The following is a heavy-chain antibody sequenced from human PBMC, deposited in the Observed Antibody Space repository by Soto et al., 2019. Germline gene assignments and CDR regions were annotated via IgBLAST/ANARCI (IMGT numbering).Heavy chain of an antibody. D-gene: IGHD4-17*01. V-gene: IGHV3-9*01. CDR1: GLTFYDHA. Sequence: VQLVESGGGLVQPGRSLRLSCEASGLTFYDHAMHWVRQAPGKGLEWVSGISWNSDTIGYADSVKGRFTISRDNAKNSLYLQMNRLRAEDTALYYCTKDVTPGGTDVWGQGITVTVSS. J-gene: IGHJ6*02. CDR3: TKDVTPGGTDV. CDR2: ISWNSDTI.